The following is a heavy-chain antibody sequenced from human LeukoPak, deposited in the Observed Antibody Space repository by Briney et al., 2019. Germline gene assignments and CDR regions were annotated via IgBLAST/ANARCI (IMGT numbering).Heavy chain of an antibody. J-gene: IGHJ6*02. V-gene: IGHV5-51*01. Sequence: GESLKISCKGSGYRFTNYWIGWVRQMPGKGLEWMGIIHPGDSDTRYSPSFQGQVTISADKSISTAYLQWSSLKASDTAMYYCARPLRHGDQSSSNYYYGMDVWGQGTTVTVSS. D-gene: IGHD4-17*01. CDR1: GYRFTNYW. CDR3: ARPLRHGDQSSSNYYYGMDV. CDR2: IHPGDSDT.